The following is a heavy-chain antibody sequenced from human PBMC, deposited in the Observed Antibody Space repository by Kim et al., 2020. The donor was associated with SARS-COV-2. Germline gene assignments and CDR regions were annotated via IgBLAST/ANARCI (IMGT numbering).Heavy chain of an antibody. J-gene: IGHJ4*02. D-gene: IGHD6-13*01. Sequence: YYADTVKGRFTISRDNAKNSLYLHVNSLRAEDTAVYYCAAGISPGIAAAWGQGTLVTVSS. CDR3: AAGISPGIAAA. V-gene: IGHV3-21*01.